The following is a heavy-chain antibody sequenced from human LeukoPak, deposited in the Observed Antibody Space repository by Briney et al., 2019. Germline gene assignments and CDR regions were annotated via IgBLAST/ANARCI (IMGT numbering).Heavy chain of an antibody. CDR3: AREGSYCAGDCYSDY. CDR1: GYAFTNYA. V-gene: IGHV7-4-1*02. Sequence: ASVKVSCKASGYAFTNYAMNWVRQAPGQGLEWMGWINTNTGNPTYAQGFAGRFVFSLDTSVSTAYLQISSLEAEDTAMYYCAREGSYCAGDCYSDYWGQGTLVTVSS. CDR2: INTNTGNP. J-gene: IGHJ4*02. D-gene: IGHD2-21*02.